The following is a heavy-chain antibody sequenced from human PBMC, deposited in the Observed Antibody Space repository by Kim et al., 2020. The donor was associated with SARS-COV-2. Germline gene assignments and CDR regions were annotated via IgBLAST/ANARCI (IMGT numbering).Heavy chain of an antibody. Sequence: ADSVKGRFTVSRDNDKNTLVLQMNSLRGEDTAVYYCARDRTHNSGWRYVDQLGQGAQVAVS. CDR3: ARDRTHNSGWRYVDQ. V-gene: IGHV3-30*01. D-gene: IGHD1-26*01. J-gene: IGHJ4*02.